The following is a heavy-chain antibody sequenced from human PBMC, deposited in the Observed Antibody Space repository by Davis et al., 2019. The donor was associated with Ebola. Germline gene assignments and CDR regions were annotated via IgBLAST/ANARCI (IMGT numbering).Heavy chain of an antibody. CDR1: GYTFTSYA. J-gene: IGHJ3*02. V-gene: IGHV1-3*01. CDR3: ARDRCYDSSGYCAFDI. CDR2: INAGNGNT. Sequence: ASVKVSCKASGYTFTSYAMHWVRQAPGQRLEWMGWINAGNGNTKYSQKFQGRVTITRDTSASTAYMELSSLRSEDTAVYYCARDRCYDSSGYCAFDIWGQGTMVTVSS. D-gene: IGHD3-22*01.